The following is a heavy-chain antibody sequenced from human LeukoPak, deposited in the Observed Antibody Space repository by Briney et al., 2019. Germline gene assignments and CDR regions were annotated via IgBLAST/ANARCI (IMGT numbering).Heavy chain of an antibody. Sequence: GGSLRLSCSASGFTFNNYAMHWVRQSPGKGLEYVSTISGNGGGTYYADSVKVRFTISRDNSKNTLYLQLSSLRAEDTAVYYCVKSWDVVVVVAAFDYWGPGSLGSVTS. J-gene: IGHJ4*02. CDR1: GFTFNNYA. V-gene: IGHV3-64D*06. CDR2: ISGNGGGT. D-gene: IGHD2-15*01. CDR3: VKSWDVVVVVAAFDY.